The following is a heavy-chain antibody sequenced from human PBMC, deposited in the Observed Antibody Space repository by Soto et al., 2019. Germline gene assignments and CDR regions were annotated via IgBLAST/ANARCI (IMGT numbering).Heavy chain of an antibody. V-gene: IGHV1-8*01. CDR1: GYTFTSYD. D-gene: IGHD3-3*01. J-gene: IGHJ6*02. CDR2: MNPNSGNT. CDR3: ARVAGRFLGWLKSGGYYYGMDV. Sequence: GASVKISCKASGYTFTSYDINWVRQATGQGLEWMGWMNPNSGNTGYAQKFQGRVTMTRNTSISTAYMELSSLRSEDTAVYYCARVAGRFLGWLKSGGYYYGMDVWGQGTTVTVSS.